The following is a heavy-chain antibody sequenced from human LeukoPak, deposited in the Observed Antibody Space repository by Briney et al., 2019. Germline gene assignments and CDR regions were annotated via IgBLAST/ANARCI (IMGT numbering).Heavy chain of an antibody. CDR1: GYTFTGYY. CDR2: INPNSGGT. D-gene: IGHD1-26*01. V-gene: IGHV1-2*02. CDR3: AREPYSGSYYVDY. J-gene: IGHJ4*02. Sequence: ASVKVSCKASGYTFTGYYMHWVRQAPGQGLEWVGWINPNSGGTNYAQKFQGRVTMTRDTSISTAYMELSRLRSDDTAVYYCAREPYSGSYYVDYWGQGTLVTVSS.